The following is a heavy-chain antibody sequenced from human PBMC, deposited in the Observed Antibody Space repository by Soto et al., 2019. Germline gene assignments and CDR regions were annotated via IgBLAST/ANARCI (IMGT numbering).Heavy chain of an antibody. V-gene: IGHV4-31*01. CDR2: IYYSGST. Sequence: QVQLQESGPGLVKPSQTLSLTCTVSGGSISSGGYYWSWIRQHPGKGLEWIGYIYYSGSTYYTPALNSPVTIPVASSKTQFSLKLSSVTAADTAVYYCASASHQQYYFDYWGQGTLVTVSS. D-gene: IGHD6-13*01. CDR3: ASASHQQYYFDY. CDR1: GGSISSGGYY. J-gene: IGHJ4*02.